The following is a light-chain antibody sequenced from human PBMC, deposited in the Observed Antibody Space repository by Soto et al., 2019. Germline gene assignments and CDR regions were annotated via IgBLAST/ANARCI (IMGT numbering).Light chain of an antibody. J-gene: IGKJ1*01. CDR3: QQYNSYSWWT. CDR2: DAS. V-gene: IGKV1-5*01. CDR1: QSISSW. Sequence: DIQMTQSPSTLSASVGDRVTITCRASQSISSWLAWYQQKPGKAPKLLIYDASSLESGVPSRFSGSGSGTEFTLTISSLQPDYFATYYCQQYNSYSWWTFGQGTKVLIK.